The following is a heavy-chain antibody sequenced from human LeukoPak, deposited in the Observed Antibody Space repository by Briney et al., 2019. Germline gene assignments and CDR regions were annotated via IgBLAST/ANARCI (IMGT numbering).Heavy chain of an antibody. CDR1: GGSFSGYY. CDR3: ARGAYYYDSSGYYSRTAQYRC. J-gene: IGHJ4*02. Sequence: SETLSLTCAVYGGSFSGYYWSWIRQPPGKGLEWIGEINHSGSTNYNPSLKSRVTISVDTSKNQFSLKLSSVTAADTAVYYCARGAYYYDSSGYYSRTAQYRCWGQGTLVTVSS. V-gene: IGHV4-34*01. CDR2: INHSGST. D-gene: IGHD3-22*01.